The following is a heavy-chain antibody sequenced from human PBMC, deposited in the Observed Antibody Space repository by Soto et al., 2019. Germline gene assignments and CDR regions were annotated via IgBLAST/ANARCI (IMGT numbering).Heavy chain of an antibody. Sequence: SVKVSCKASGGTFSSYAISWVRQAPGQGLEWMGGIIPIFGTANYAQKFQGRVTITADESTSTAYMELSSLRSEDTAVYYCARVGLKQYYPDSSGYPEGAFDIWGQVKMVTVSS. D-gene: IGHD3-22*01. CDR2: IIPIFGTA. CDR1: GGTFSSYA. J-gene: IGHJ3*02. V-gene: IGHV1-69*13. CDR3: ARVGLKQYYPDSSGYPEGAFDI.